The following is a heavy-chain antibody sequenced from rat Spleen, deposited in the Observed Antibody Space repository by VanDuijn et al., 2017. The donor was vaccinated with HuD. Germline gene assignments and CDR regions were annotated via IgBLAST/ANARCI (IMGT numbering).Heavy chain of an antibody. Sequence: QVQLKESGPGLVQPSQTLSLTCTVAGFSLTSYNVHWVRQPPGKGLEWMGVIWNTGGTRYNSALKSRLSISKDTSKSQVFLKMNSLQTEDTAIYFCTRETPMGTNRYFDHWGQGVMVTVSS. V-gene: IGHV2-41*01. D-gene: IGHD1-7*01. CDR3: TRETPMGTNRYFDH. J-gene: IGHJ2*01. CDR2: IWNTGGT. CDR1: GFSLTSYN.